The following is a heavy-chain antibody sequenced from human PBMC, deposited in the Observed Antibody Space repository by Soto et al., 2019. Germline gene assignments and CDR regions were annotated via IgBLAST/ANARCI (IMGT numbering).Heavy chain of an antibody. V-gene: IGHV3-74*03. J-gene: IGHJ3*02. CDR2: ISFDGTAT. Sequence: EVQLVESGGGLVQPGGSLRLSCADSGFSFSSSWMHWVRQAPGKGLVWVSRISFDGTATTSADAVKGRFIISRDNAKNTLFLQMHNMRADDTATYYCVRDRRLRGHPFDIWGQGTFVGVSS. CDR3: VRDRRLRGHPFDI. D-gene: IGHD2-21*02. CDR1: GFSFSSSW.